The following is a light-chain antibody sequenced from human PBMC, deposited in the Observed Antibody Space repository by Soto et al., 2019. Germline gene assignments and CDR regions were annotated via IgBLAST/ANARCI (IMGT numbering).Light chain of an antibody. CDR2: DAS. CDR1: QDIKNY. J-gene: IGKJ4*01. V-gene: IGKV1-33*01. CDR3: QQYDNLPLT. Sequence: DIQMTQSPSSLSASVGDRVTITCQASQDIKNYLNWYHQKSGKAPKLLIYDASDLETGVPSRFSGSGSGTDFTFTINSLQPEDIATYYCQQYDNLPLTFGGGTKVDIK.